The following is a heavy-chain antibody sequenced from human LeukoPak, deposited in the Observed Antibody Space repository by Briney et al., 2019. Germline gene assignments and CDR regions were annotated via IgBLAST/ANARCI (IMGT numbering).Heavy chain of an antibody. CDR2: IYPGDSDT. J-gene: IGHJ6*03. Sequence: GESLKISCKGSGYSFISYWIGWVRQMPGKGLEWMGIIYPGDSDTRYSPSFQGQVTISADKSISTAYLQWSSLKASDTAMYYCARHSLKYYYGSGGDYQYYYYYMDVWGKGTTVTVSS. CDR3: ARHSLKYYYGSGGDYQYYYYYMDV. D-gene: IGHD3-10*01. CDR1: GYSFISYW. V-gene: IGHV5-51*01.